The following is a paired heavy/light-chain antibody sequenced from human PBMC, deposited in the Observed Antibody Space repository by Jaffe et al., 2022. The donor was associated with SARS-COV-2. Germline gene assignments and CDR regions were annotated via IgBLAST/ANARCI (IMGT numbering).Light chain of an antibody. CDR2: DVS. CDR1: SSDVGDFKY. Sequence: QSALTQPASVSESPGQSITISCTGTSSDVGDFKYVSWYQQHPDKAPKLMIYDVSNRPSGVSNRFSGSKSGNTASLTISGLQAEDEADYYCSSYTSSSTVFGTGTKVTVL. V-gene: IGLV2-14*01. J-gene: IGLJ1*01. CDR3: SSYTSSSTV.
Heavy chain of an antibody. CDR3: ARRYCPNGACYNAFDY. J-gene: IGHJ4*02. Sequence: QVQLEESGGGVVQPGRSLRLSCAASGFIFSSYDMHWVRQAPGKGLEWVAVIWYDGSNRYYADSVKGRFTISRDNSKNTLYLQMNSLRAEDTAVYYCARRYCPNGACYNAFDYWGQGTLVTVSS. V-gene: IGHV3-33*01. D-gene: IGHD2-8*01. CDR2: IWYDGSNR. CDR1: GFIFSSYD.